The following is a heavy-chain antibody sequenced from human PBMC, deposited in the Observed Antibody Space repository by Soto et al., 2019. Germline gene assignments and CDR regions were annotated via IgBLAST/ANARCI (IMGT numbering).Heavy chain of an antibody. CDR3: ARPANTVADHFDF. D-gene: IGHD4-17*01. Sequence: GESLKISCQVSVYTFTIYWIGWVRQMPGKGLEWMGIIYPSDSDTRYSPSFQGQATISADQSINTAYLQWDSLKASDTAIYYCARPANTVADHFDFWGQGTPVTVSS. CDR1: VYTFTIYW. J-gene: IGHJ4*02. V-gene: IGHV5-51*01. CDR2: IYPSDSDT.